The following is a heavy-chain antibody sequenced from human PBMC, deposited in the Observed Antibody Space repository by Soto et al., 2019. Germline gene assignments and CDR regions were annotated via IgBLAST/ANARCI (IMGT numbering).Heavy chain of an antibody. D-gene: IGHD1-26*01. CDR2: IYPGDSDT. J-gene: IGHJ6*02. CDR3: ARRPLSSARGGDYYGMDV. CDR1: GYSFTSYW. V-gene: IGHV5-51*01. Sequence: GKSLKISCKGSGYSFTSYWIGWVRQMPGKGLEWMGIIYPGDSDTRYSPSFQGQVTISADKSISTAYLQWSSLKASDTAMYYCARRPLSSARGGDYYGMDVWGQGTTVTVSS.